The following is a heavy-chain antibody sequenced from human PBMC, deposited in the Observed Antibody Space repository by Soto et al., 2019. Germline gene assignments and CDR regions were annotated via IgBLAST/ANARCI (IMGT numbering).Heavy chain of an antibody. D-gene: IGHD6-13*01. V-gene: IGHV3-53*01. J-gene: IGHJ4*02. Sequence: PGGSLRLSCVASGFTVSSNFMSWVRQAPGKGLEWVSVIYSGGGTHYADSVKGRFTISRDSSMNTLYLQNKNLKAEDTAVYYCARGREVRIEVAGTWAFWGQGSLVTVSS. CDR2: IYSGGGT. CDR1: GFTVSSNF. CDR3: ARGREVRIEVAGTWAF.